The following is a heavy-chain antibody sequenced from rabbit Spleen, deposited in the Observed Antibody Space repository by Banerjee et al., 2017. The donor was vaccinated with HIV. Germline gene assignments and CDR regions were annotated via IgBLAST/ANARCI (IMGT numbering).Heavy chain of an antibody. V-gene: IGHV1S40*01. CDR2: IDAGSGVRT. CDR1: GIDFSSSYY. J-gene: IGHJ4*01. D-gene: IGHD5-1*01. CDR3: ARGYTYDGVGSYFAL. Sequence: QSLEESGGDLVQPGASLTLTCTASGIDFSSSYYMCWVRQAPGKGLEWIACIDAGSGVRTWYASWAKGRFTISKTSSTTVTLQMTSLTAADTATYFCARGYTYDGVGSYFALWGPGTLVTVS.